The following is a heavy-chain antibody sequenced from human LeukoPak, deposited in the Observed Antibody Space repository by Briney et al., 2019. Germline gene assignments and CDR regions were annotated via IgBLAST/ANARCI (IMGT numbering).Heavy chain of an antibody. J-gene: IGHJ4*02. D-gene: IGHD2-2*01. CDR1: GYTFTGYY. CDR3: ARWGLGYCSSTSCYDVVDY. CDR2: INPNSGGT. Sequence: GASVNVSCKASGYTFTGYYMHWVRQAPGQGLEWMGWINPNSGGTNYAQKFQGRVTVTRDTSISTAYMELSRLRSDDTAVYYCARWGLGYCSSTSCYDVVDYWGQGTLVTVSS. V-gene: IGHV1-2*02.